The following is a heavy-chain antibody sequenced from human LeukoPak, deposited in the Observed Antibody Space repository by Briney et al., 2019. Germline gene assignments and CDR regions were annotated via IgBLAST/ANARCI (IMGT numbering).Heavy chain of an antibody. CDR1: GGSFSDYY. D-gene: IGHD2-15*01. J-gene: IGHJ5*02. Sequence: PSETLSLTCAVYGGSFSDYYWSWIRQPPGKGLEYIGEINHSGITNYNPSLMSRVTISVDTSKNQFSLKLSSVTAADTAVYYCARRGFKGYCSDSSCYSRQPNWFDPWGQGTLVTVSS. CDR2: INHSGIT. CDR3: ARRGFKGYCSDSSCYSRQPNWFDP. V-gene: IGHV4-34*01.